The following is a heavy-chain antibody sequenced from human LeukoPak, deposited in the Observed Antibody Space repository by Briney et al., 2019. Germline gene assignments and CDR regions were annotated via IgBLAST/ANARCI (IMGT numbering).Heavy chain of an antibody. CDR2: MSGSAGDT. Sequence: GGSLRLSXAASGFTFSNYGMSWVRQAPGKGLEWVSAMSGSAGDTYYADAVMGRFTISRDNPNNTLYLQMNSLRAEDRAVYYCATYSSSSKGDYWGQGTLVTVSS. D-gene: IGHD6-6*01. CDR3: ATYSSSSKGDY. V-gene: IGHV3-23*01. CDR1: GFTFSNYG. J-gene: IGHJ4*02.